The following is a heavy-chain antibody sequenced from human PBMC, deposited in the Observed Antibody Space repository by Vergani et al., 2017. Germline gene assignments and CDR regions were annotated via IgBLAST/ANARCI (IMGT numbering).Heavy chain of an antibody. CDR3: AKATLRYCSGGSCYSHAFDI. CDR1: GFTFVDYA. V-gene: IGHV3-9*01. J-gene: IGHJ3*02. D-gene: IGHD2-15*01. CDR2: ISWNSGSI. Sequence: EVQLVESGGGLVQPGRSLRLSCAASGFTFVDYAMHWVRQAPGKGLEWVSGISWNSGSIGYADSVKGRFTISRDNAKNSLYLQMNSLRAEDTALYYCAKATLRYCSGGSCYSHAFDIWGQGTMVTVSS.